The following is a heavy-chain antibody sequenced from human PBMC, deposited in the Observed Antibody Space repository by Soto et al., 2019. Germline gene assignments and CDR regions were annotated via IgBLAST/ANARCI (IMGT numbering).Heavy chain of an antibody. V-gene: IGHV4-34*01. CDR3: ARGMAVAGHYFDS. Sequence: SETLSLTCAVYGGSFSGYYCSWIRQLTGKGLEWIGEINHSETTNYNPSLKCRVTISVDTSKNQFSLKLSSVTAADTAVYYCARGMAVAGHYFDSWGRGTLVTVS. CDR1: GGSFSGYY. D-gene: IGHD6-19*01. CDR2: INHSETT. J-gene: IGHJ4*02.